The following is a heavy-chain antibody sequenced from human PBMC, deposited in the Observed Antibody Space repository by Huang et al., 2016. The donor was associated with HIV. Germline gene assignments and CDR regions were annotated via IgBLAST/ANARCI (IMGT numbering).Heavy chain of an antibody. J-gene: IGHJ2*01. D-gene: IGHD2-2*01. CDR1: GGSITRGGHH. CDR3: GRDQDGSSLCVTYFDV. V-gene: IGHV4-30-4*08. Sequence: QVQLQESGPGLVKPSQTLSLICTVPGGSITRGGHHWTWCRQTPGKALEWISSIYYGGENGNNPALNSRLDIPVDTSKTHLSLEVASVTDADTADYFGGRDQDGSSLCVTYFDVWWRGTLGTVS. CDR2: IYYGGEN.